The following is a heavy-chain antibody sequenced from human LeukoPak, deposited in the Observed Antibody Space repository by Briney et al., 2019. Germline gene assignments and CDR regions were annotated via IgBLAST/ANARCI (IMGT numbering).Heavy chain of an antibody. Sequence: PGGSLRHSCAASGFIFANYAMHWVRQAPGKGLEWVSLISYDGATSFYADSMKGRFTVSRDNSNNTLYLHLSGLKTEDTAIYYCARTSGREKNFDFWGQGTLVTVSP. J-gene: IGHJ4*02. CDR2: ISYDGATS. CDR3: ARTSGREKNFDF. CDR1: GFIFANYA. D-gene: IGHD1-26*01. V-gene: IGHV3-30-3*01.